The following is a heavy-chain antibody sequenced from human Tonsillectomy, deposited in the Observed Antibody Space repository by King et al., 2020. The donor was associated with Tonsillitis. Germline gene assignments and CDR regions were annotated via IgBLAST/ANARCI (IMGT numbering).Heavy chain of an antibody. D-gene: IGHD1-26*01. CDR2: ISSDGSNK. Sequence: VQLVESGGGVVQPGRSLRLSCVASGFTFSRYAVHWVRQAPGKGLEWVAVISSDGSNKFYADSVKGRFTISRDNSKNTMDLHMSSLRAEDTAVYYCARDWDEFTYYFDYWGQGTLVTVSS. CDR3: ARDWDEFTYYFDY. J-gene: IGHJ4*02. V-gene: IGHV3-30-3*01. CDR1: GFTFSRYA.